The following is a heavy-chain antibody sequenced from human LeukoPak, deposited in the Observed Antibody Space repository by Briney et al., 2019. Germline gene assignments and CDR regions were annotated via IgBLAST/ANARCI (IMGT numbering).Heavy chain of an antibody. D-gene: IGHD3-10*01. Sequence: PSETLSLTCTVSGGSISSYYWSWIRQPPGKGLEWIGYIYYSGSTNYNPSLKSRVTISVDTPKNQFSLKLSSVTAADTAVYYCAGSYGSGSYPVTLDYWGQGTLVTVSS. CDR1: GGSISSYY. CDR3: AGSYGSGSYPVTLDY. V-gene: IGHV4-59*08. CDR2: IYYSGST. J-gene: IGHJ4*02.